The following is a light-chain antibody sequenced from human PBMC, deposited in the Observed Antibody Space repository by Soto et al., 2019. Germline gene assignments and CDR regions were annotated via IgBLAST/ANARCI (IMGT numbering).Light chain of an antibody. J-gene: IGLJ1*01. Sequence: QSVLPTPASVSGTLGQSITISCTGTISVIGVYEYVSWYKQLPGKAPRLMIYEVTYRPSGVSNRFSGSKSGSTASLTISGLQAEDEADYYCSSYADSSTLGRYVLGTGTQVTVL. CDR2: EVT. CDR3: SSYADSSTLGRYV. V-gene: IGLV2-14*01. CDR1: ISVIGVYEY.